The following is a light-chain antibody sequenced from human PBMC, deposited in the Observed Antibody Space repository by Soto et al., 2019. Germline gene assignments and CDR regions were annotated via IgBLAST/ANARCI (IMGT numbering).Light chain of an antibody. V-gene: IGKV1-33*01. CDR2: GAS. Sequence: DIQMTQSPSSLSASVGDRVTITCQASHDITNYLNWYQQKPGKGPRLLIYGASNLETGVPSRFSGSGFGTDFSFTISSLQPEDFATYYCQQYDSPPTFGGGTKVELK. CDR1: HDITNY. J-gene: IGKJ4*01. CDR3: QQYDSPPT.